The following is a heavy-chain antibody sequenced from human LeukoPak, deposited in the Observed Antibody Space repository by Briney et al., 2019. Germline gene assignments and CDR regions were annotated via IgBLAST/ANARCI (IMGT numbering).Heavy chain of an antibody. V-gene: IGHV6-1*01. J-gene: IGHJ6*03. CDR3: ARDKPLWFGELLHAYYYFYMDA. CDR2: TYYRSKWYN. Sequence: SQTLSLTFAISGDSVSRNRTAWNWIRQSPSRVLEWLGRTYYRSKWYNDYAVSVKSRITINADTSKNQFSLQLNSVTPEDTAVYYCARDKPLWFGELLHAYYYFYMDAWGKGTTVTISS. D-gene: IGHD3-10*01. CDR1: GDSVSRNRTA.